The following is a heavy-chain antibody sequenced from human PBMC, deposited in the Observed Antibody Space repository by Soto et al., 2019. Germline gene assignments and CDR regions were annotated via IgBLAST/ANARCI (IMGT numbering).Heavy chain of an antibody. D-gene: IGHD4-17*01. CDR3: ARDDYGDSLVFDYYGMDV. V-gene: IGHV3-30-3*01. Sequence: HPGGSLRLSCAASGFTFSSYAMHWVRQAPGKGLEWVAVISYDGSNKYYADSVKGRFTISRDNSKNTLYLQMNSLRAEDTAVYYCARDDYGDSLVFDYYGMDVWGQGTTVTVSS. CDR2: ISYDGSNK. J-gene: IGHJ6*02. CDR1: GFTFSSYA.